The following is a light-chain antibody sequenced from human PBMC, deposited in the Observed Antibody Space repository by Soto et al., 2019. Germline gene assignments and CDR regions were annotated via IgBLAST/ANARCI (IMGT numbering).Light chain of an antibody. CDR1: SSNIGAGYN. CDR2: DNN. Sequence: QSVLTQPPSVSGAPGQRVTISCTGSSSNIGAGYNVHWYQQVPGTAPKLLIFDNNNRPSEVPDRFSGSKSGTSASLAITGLQAEDEADYYCQSYDSSVTGYVFGTGTKVTVL. CDR3: QSYDSSVTGYV. V-gene: IGLV1-40*01. J-gene: IGLJ1*01.